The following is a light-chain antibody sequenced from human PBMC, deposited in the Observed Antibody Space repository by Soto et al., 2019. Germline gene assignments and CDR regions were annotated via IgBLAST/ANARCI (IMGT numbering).Light chain of an antibody. CDR3: QHYKRYPWT. J-gene: IGKJ1*01. CDR1: QSISSW. Sequence: DIQMTQSPSTLSASVGHSLTITCRASQSISSWLAWYQQKPGKAPNLLIYDASSLESGVSSRFSGSGSGTEFTLTISSLQPDDFATYYCQHYKRYPWTFGQGTKVDIK. CDR2: DAS. V-gene: IGKV1-5*01.